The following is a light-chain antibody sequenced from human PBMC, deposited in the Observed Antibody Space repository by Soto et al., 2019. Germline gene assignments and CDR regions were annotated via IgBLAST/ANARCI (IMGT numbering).Light chain of an antibody. CDR3: QQRSNLIT. CDR2: DAS. V-gene: IGKV3D-20*02. J-gene: IGKJ5*01. Sequence: EIVLTQSPGTLSLSPGERATLSCRASQSVGSSFLAWYQQKPGQAPRLLIYDASNRATGIPARFSDSGSGTDFTLTISSLEPEDFAVYYCQQRSNLITFGQGTRLEIK. CDR1: QSVGSSF.